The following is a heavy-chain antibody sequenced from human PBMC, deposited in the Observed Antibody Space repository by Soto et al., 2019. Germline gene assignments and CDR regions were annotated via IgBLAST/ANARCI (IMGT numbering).Heavy chain of an antibody. CDR1: GYTFTSYA. V-gene: IGHV1-3*01. D-gene: IGHD2-2*01. CDR2: INAGNGNT. CDR3: AREQVVVVPAAPPNYYYYMDV. J-gene: IGHJ6*03. Sequence: ASVKVSCKASGYTFTSYAMHWVRQAPGQRLEWMGWINAGNGNTKYSQKFQGRVTITRDTSASTAYMELSSLRSEDTAVYYCAREQVVVVPAAPPNYYYYMDVWGKGTTVTVSS.